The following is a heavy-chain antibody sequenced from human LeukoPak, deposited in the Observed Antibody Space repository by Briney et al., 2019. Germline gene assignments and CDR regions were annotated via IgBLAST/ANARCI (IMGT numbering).Heavy chain of an antibody. D-gene: IGHD5-18*01. CDR2: IIPIFGTA. CDR3: ARRGDTTMVWGGYYFDY. J-gene: IGHJ4*02. V-gene: IGHV1-69*05. CDR1: GGTFSSYA. Sequence: SVKVSCKASGGTFSSYAISWVRQAPGQGLEWMGGIIPIFGTANYAQKFQGRVTITTGESTSTAYMELSSLRSEDTAVYYCARRGDTTMVWGGYYFDYWGQGTLVTVSS.